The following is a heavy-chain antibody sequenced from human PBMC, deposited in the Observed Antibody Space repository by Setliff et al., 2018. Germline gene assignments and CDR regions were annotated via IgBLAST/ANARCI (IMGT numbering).Heavy chain of an antibody. D-gene: IGHD2-2*03. V-gene: IGHV3-21*04. CDR1: GFTFTSYS. CDR3: ARDGYPGTS. CDR2: ISSSSSYI. Sequence: PGGSLRLSCGASGFTFTSYSMTWVRQAPGKGLEWVSSISSSSSYIYYADSVKGRFAISRDNARNSLYLQMNSLRVEDTAVYYCARDGYPGTSWGQGTLVTVSS. J-gene: IGHJ5*02.